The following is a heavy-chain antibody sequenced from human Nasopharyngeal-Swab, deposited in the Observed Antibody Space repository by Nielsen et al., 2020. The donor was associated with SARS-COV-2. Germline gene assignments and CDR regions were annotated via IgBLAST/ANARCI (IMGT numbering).Heavy chain of an antibody. CDR2: IYYSGST. J-gene: IGHJ6*02. Sequence: WIRQPPGKGLEWIGYIYYSGSTNYNPSLKSRVTISVDTPKNQFSLKLSSVTAADTAVYYCARCITVIQGGPYYYYFGMDVWGQRTTVTVSS. V-gene: IGHV4-59*01. CDR3: ARCITVIQGGPYYYYFGMDV. D-gene: IGHD3-10*01.